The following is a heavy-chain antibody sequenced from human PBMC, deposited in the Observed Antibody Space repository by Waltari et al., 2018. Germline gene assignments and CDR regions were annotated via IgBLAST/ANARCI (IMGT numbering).Heavy chain of an antibody. CDR3: ARHPLVWVASTQNAFDV. V-gene: IGHV5-51*03. Sequence: EVQLVQSGAEVRKPGESLKISCMGSGYRFASYWLGWVRQMPGKGLEWMGIILPGDSDTRYSPSFQGHVTISADTSNSTAYLQLTNLKASDTAMYYCARHPLVWVASTQNAFDVWGQGTMVTVSS. CDR2: ILPGDSDT. CDR1: GYRFASYW. J-gene: IGHJ3*01. D-gene: IGHD3-16*01.